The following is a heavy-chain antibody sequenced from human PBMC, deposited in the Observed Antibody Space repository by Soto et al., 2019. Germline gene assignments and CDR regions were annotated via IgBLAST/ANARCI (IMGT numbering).Heavy chain of an antibody. CDR1: GDSISDYS. Sequence: PSETLSLTCTVSGDSISDYSWSWIRQPPGKGLEWIGYIYYTGSTNYNLSLRSRVTISADTSKNHISLNLRSVTAADTAMYYCARVRGYSGYAEGWFDYWGQGTLVTVSS. CDR3: ARVRGYSGYAEGWFDY. D-gene: IGHD5-12*01. CDR2: IYYTGST. J-gene: IGHJ4*02. V-gene: IGHV4-59*01.